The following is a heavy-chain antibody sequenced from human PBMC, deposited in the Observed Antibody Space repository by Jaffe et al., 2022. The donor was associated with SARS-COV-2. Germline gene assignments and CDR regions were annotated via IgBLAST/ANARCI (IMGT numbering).Heavy chain of an antibody. J-gene: IGHJ6*02. D-gene: IGHD1-26*01. CDR3: ARRGEGEWDPPHYYYGMDV. CDR2: IYYSGST. Sequence: QVQLQESGPGLVKPSQTLSLTCTVSGGSISSGGYYWSWIRQHPGKGLEWIGYIYYSGSTYYNPSLKSRVTISVDTSKNQFSLKLSSVTAADTAVYYCARRGEGEWDPPHYYYGMDVWGQGTTVTVSS. V-gene: IGHV4-31*03. CDR1: GGSISSGGYY.